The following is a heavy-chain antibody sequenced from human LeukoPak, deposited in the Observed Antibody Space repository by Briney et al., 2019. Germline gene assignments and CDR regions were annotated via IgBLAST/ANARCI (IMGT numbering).Heavy chain of an antibody. D-gene: IGHD3-9*01. V-gene: IGHV4-31*03. CDR2: IYYSGST. CDR3: ASGPDYDILTGYLSLPEYFQH. J-gene: IGHJ1*01. CDR1: GGSISSGGYY. Sequence: SETLSLTCTVSGGSISSGGYYWSWIRQHPGKGLEWIGYIYYSGSTYYNPSLKSRVTISVDTSKNQFSLKLSSVTAADTAVYYCASGPDYDILTGYLSLPEYFQHWGQGTLVTVSS.